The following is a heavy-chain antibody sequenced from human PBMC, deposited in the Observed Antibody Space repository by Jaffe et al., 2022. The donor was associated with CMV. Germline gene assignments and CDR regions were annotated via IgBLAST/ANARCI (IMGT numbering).Heavy chain of an antibody. CDR1: GYTFIDYY. D-gene: IGHD6-13*01. Sequence: QVQLVQSGAEVKTPGASVKVSCKASGYTFIDYYIHWMRQAPGQGLEWMGGINPNSGATNSAQKFQDRVTVTRDTSVSTSYMELSGLTSDDTAMYYCARDSSNTWYGGVQHWGQGTLVIVPS. CDR2: INPNSGAT. J-gene: IGHJ1*01. V-gene: IGHV1-2*02. CDR3: ARDSSNTWYGGVQH.